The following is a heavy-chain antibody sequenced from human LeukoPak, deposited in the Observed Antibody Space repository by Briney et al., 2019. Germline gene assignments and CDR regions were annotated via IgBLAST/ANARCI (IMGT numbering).Heavy chain of an antibody. Sequence: ASVKVSCKASGYTFISYGISWVRRAPGQGLEWMGWISAYNGNTNYAQKFQGRVTMTKDTSTSTAYMELRSLRSDDTAVYYCARDVSDFWSFSKYYYMDVWGKGTTVTVSS. D-gene: IGHD3-3*01. CDR2: ISAYNGNT. CDR1: GYTFISYG. CDR3: ARDVSDFWSFSKYYYMDV. J-gene: IGHJ6*03. V-gene: IGHV1-18*01.